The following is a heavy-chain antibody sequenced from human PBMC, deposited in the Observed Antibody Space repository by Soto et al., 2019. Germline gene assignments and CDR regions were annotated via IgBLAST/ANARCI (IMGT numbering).Heavy chain of an antibody. CDR3: ARVKRYYFDY. V-gene: IGHV1-18*01. CDR2: IRSYNGNA. J-gene: IGHJ4*02. CDR1: GYTFIIHS. Sequence: SCKTSGYTFIIHSITWVRQAPGQGLEWMGWIRSYNGNATYAPKFHDRITMTTDTSTSTAYMELRSLTSDDTAVYYCARVKRYYFDYWGPGSLVTVSS. D-gene: IGHD6-25*01.